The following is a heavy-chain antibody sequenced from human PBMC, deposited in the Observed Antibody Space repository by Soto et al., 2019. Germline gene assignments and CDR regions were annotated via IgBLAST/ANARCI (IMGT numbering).Heavy chain of an antibody. J-gene: IGHJ4*02. D-gene: IGHD3-10*01. CDR3: AAYLVAGSGSLGH. CDR1: GFTFSSRW. CDR2: IRHDGADS. V-gene: IGHV3-74*01. Sequence: EVQLVESGGGSAQPGGSLRLSCAASGFTFSSRWMHWVRQDPGKGLQWVSRIRHDGADSNYADFVGGRFTISRDNTKNTLHLQMNSLRAEDPAVYFCAAYLVAGSGSLGHWGQGTLVTVSS.